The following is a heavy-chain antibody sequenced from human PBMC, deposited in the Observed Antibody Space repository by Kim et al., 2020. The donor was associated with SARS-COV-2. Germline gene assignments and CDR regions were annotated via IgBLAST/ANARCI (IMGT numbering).Heavy chain of an antibody. CDR3: AQRGCSGGSCYWGFDY. V-gene: IGHV3-23*01. CDR1: GFTFSSYA. J-gene: IGHJ4*02. CDR2: IGAGDGYT. Sequence: GGSLRLSCAASGFTFSSYAMSWVRQAPGKGLEWVSGIGAGDGYTYYADSVKGRFTISRDNSKNTLYLQMNSLRAEDTAVYYCAQRGCSGGSCYWGFDYWGQGTLVTVSS. D-gene: IGHD2-15*01.